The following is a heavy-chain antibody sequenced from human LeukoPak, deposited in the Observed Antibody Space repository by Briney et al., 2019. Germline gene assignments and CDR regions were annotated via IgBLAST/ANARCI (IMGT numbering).Heavy chain of an antibody. D-gene: IGHD3-10*01. J-gene: IGHJ3*02. CDR1: GYTFTSYA. V-gene: IGHV7-4-1*02. CDR3: ARVYYGSGSAAFDI. Sequence: EASVKVSCKASGYTFTSYAMNWVRQAPGQGLEWMGWINTNTGNPTYAQGFTGRFVFSLDTSVSTAYLQISSLKAEDTAVYYCARVYYGSGSAAFDIWGQGTMVTVSS. CDR2: INTNTGNP.